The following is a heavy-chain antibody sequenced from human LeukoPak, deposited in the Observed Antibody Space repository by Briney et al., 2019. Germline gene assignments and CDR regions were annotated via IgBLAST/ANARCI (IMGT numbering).Heavy chain of an antibody. CDR2: INSDGSST. CDR1: GFTFNNYW. CDR3: ARGPMGKGYFDY. D-gene: IGHD3-10*01. J-gene: IGHJ4*02. V-gene: IGHV3-74*01. Sequence: GSLRLSCAASGFTFNNYWMHWVRQAPGKGLVWVSRINSDGSSTSHADSVKGRFTISRDNAENTLYLQMNSLRAEDTAVYYCARGPMGKGYFDYWGQGTLVTVSS.